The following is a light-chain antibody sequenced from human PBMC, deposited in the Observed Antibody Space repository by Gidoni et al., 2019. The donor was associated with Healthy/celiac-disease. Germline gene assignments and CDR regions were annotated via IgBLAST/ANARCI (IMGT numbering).Light chain of an antibody. Sequence: QSVLTQPPSASGTPGQRVTISCSGSSSNIGSNYVYWYQQLPGTAPKLLISRNNHRPSGVPDRFSGSKSGTSASLAISGLRSEDEADYYCATWDDSLSGYVFGTGTKVTVL. CDR2: RNN. CDR1: SSNIGSNY. J-gene: IGLJ1*01. CDR3: ATWDDSLSGYV. V-gene: IGLV1-47*01.